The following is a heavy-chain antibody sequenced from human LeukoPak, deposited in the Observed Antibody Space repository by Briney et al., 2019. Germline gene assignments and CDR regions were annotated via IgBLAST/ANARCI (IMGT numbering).Heavy chain of an antibody. D-gene: IGHD6-19*01. Sequence: SETLSLTCAVYGGSFSGYYWSWIRQPPGKELEWIGEINPSGSTNYNPSLKSRVTISVDTSKNQFSLKLSSVTAADTAVYYCARVPVGSSGLTSEVDYWGQGTLVTVSS. V-gene: IGHV4-34*01. CDR1: GGSFSGYY. CDR2: INPSGST. CDR3: ARVPVGSSGLTSEVDY. J-gene: IGHJ4*02.